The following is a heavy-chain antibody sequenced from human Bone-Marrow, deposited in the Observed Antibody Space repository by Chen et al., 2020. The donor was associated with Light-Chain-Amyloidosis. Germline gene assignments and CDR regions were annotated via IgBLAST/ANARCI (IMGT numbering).Heavy chain of an antibody. Sequence: QVQLQESGPGLVKASQTLSLTCSVSGGSISSGSFYWTWIRQHPGKGLEWIGYISYSGSTYYNPSLKSRVTISVDTSKNQFSLRLSSVTAADTAVFYCARAAIRSSSLVRWFDPWGQGTLVTVSS. CDR1: GGSISSGSFY. D-gene: IGHD6-6*01. CDR2: ISYSGST. V-gene: IGHV4-31*03. CDR3: ARAAIRSSSLVRWFDP. J-gene: IGHJ5*02.